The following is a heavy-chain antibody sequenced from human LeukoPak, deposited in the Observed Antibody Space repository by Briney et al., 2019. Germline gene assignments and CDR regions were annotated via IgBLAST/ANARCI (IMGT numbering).Heavy chain of an antibody. CDR1: GFTFSSYA. J-gene: IGHJ6*02. Sequence: GGSLRLSCAASGFTFSSYAMSWVRQAPGKGLEWVSAISGSGGSTYYADSVKGRFTISRDNSKNTLYLQMNSLRAEDTAVYYRAKARSGSYYYYGMDVWGQGTTVTVSS. V-gene: IGHV3-23*01. CDR3: AKARSGSYYYYGMDV. CDR2: ISGSGGST. D-gene: IGHD1-26*01.